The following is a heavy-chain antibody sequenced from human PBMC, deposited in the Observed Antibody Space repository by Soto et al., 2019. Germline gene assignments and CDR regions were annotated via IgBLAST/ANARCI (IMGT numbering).Heavy chain of an antibody. CDR3: AKVGDLGGYCSNNGCYLGGMDV. D-gene: IGHD2-2*01. Sequence: GGSLRLSCTASGFSLSRYGLHWVRQAPGKGLEWVAVISYDGINKYYADSVKGRFTISRDDSKNTLYLEMNSLRVEDTAVYHCAKVGDLGGYCSNNGCYLGGMDVWGQGTTVTVSS. V-gene: IGHV3-30*18. CDR2: ISYDGINK. J-gene: IGHJ6*02. CDR1: GFSLSRYG.